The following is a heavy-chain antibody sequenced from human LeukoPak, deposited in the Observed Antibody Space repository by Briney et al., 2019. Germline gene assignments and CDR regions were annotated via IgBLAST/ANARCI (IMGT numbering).Heavy chain of an antibody. D-gene: IGHD2-2*01. V-gene: IGHV3-30*02. Sequence: GESLRLSCAASGFTFSSYGMHWVRQAPGKGLEWVAFIRYDGSHKYYADSVTGRFNLSRDNSKNTLFLQMNSLRPEDTAVYYCAKDQYQLLLSYYHMDVWGKGTTVTVSS. CDR3: AKDQYQLLLSYYHMDV. J-gene: IGHJ6*03. CDR2: IRYDGSHK. CDR1: GFTFSSYG.